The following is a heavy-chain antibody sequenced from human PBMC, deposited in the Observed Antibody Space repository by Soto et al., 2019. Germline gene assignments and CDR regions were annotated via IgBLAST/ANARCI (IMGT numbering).Heavy chain of an antibody. Sequence: EVQVLESGGGLVQPGGSLRLSCAGSGFTFINYAMNWVRQAPGKGLEWVSSISGGGDAAFFPDSVRSRFTISRDNSKNTVTLQMHSLGVDDTAVYYCARKILGSTTRPNYWYFDLCGRCTLVTVSS. V-gene: IGHV3-23*01. J-gene: IGHJ2*01. D-gene: IGHD7-27*01. CDR3: ARKILGSTTRPNYWYFDL. CDR2: ISGGGDAA. CDR1: GFTFINYA.